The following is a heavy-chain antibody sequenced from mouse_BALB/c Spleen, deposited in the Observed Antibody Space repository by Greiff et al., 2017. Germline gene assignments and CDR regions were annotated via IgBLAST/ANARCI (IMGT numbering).Heavy chain of an antibody. CDR2: INPSTSYT. V-gene: IGHV1-7*01. CDR1: GYTFTSYW. J-gene: IGHJ2*01. CDR3: ARKLTVDY. D-gene: IGHD4-1*01. Sequence: VQLVESGAELAKPGASVKMSCKASGYTFTSYWMHWIKQRPGQGLEWIGYINPSTSYTEYNQKFKDKATLTADKSSSTAYMQLSSLTSEDSAVYYCARKLTVDYWGQGTTLTVSS.